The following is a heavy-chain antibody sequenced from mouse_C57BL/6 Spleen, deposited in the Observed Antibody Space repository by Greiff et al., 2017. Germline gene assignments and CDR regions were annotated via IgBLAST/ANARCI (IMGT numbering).Heavy chain of an antibody. V-gene: IGHV5-6*01. CDR1: GFTFSSYG. J-gene: IGHJ4*01. D-gene: IGHD2-1*01. Sequence: EVQGVESGGDLVKPGGSLKLSCAASGFTFSSYGMSWVRQTPDKRLEWVATISSGGSYTYYPDSVKGRFIISRDNAKNTLYLQMSSLKSEDTAMYYCARIYYGNYDAMDYWGQGTSVTVSS. CDR3: ARIYYGNYDAMDY. CDR2: ISSGGSYT.